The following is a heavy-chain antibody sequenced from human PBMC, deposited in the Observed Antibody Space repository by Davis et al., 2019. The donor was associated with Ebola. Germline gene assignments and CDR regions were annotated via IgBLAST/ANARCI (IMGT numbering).Heavy chain of an antibody. Sequence: SETLSLTCTVSGGSISSYYWSWIRQPPGKGLEWIGYIYYSGSTNYNPSLKSRVTISVDTSKNQFSLKLSSVTAADTAVYYCARLPVDTAMVTTYYYYYGMDVWGQGTTVTVSS. CDR2: IYYSGST. V-gene: IGHV4-59*08. CDR1: GGSISSYY. J-gene: IGHJ6*02. CDR3: ARLPVDTAMVTTYYYYYGMDV. D-gene: IGHD5-18*01.